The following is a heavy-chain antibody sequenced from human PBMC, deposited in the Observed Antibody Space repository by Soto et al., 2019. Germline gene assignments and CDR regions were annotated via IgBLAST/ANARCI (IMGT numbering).Heavy chain of an antibody. J-gene: IGHJ4*02. CDR1: GFTFDGYA. CDR2: ISGGNGSK. CDR3: ANVLFCGMVSTKIYY. V-gene: IGHV3-9*01. Sequence: GVSLRLSCAASGFTFDGYAMHWVRQAPGKGLEWVSGISGGNGSKGYADSVKGRFTITRDNAKNTLYLQMNSLRAEDTAIYYCANVLFCGMVSTKIYYWGQG. D-gene: IGHD2-21*01.